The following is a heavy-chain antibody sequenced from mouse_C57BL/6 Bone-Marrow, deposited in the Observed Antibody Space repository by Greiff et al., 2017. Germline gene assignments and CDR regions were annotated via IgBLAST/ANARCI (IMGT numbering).Heavy chain of an antibody. CDR1: GYTFTNYW. CDR2: IYPGGGYT. J-gene: IGHJ3*01. D-gene: IGHD1-1*01. Sequence: QVQLQQSGAELVRPGTSVKMSCKASGYTFTNYWIGWAKQRPGHGLEWIGDIYPGGGYTNYNEKFKGKATLTADKSSSTAYMQFSRLTSEDSAIYYCARSGDGSSLRFVYWGQGTLVTVSA. V-gene: IGHV1-63*01. CDR3: ARSGDGSSLRFVY.